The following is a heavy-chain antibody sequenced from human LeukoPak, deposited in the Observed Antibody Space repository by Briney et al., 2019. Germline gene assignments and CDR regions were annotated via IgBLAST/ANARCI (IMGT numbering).Heavy chain of an antibody. CDR1: GFTFSNYA. CDR3: AKGIVGATRASFDY. D-gene: IGHD1-26*01. J-gene: IGHJ4*02. V-gene: IGHV3-23*01. CDR2: ISDSGGSI. Sequence: PGGSLRLSCAASGFTFSNYAMSWVRQAPGKGLEWVSGISDSGGSIYYADSVKGRFTISRDNSKKTLYLQMNSLRAEDTAVYYCAKGIVGATRASFDYWGQGTLVTVSS.